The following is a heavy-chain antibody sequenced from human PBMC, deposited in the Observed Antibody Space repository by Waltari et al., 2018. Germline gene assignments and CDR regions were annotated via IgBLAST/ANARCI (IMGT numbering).Heavy chain of an antibody. Sequence: EVQLVGTGGGLIQPGGSLRLSCAASGFAVSSNYMSWVRQAPGKGLEWVSVIETGGYTYYAESVRGRFTISRDNSKNMVYLQMNSLRADDTAVYFCARHDYCDYWGQGTLVTVSS. J-gene: IGHJ4*02. CDR1: GFAVSSNY. CDR2: IETGGYT. V-gene: IGHV3-53*02. CDR3: ARHDYCDY.